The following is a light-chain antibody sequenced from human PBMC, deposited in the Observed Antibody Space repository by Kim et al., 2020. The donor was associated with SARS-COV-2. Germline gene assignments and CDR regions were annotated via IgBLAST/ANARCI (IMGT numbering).Light chain of an antibody. CDR1: SSNLGNNY. CDR2: DNN. Sequence: QSVLTQPPSASAAPGQQVTISCSGGSSNLGNNYVYWYQHLPGTAPKLLIYDNNNRPSGIPDRFSGSKSDTSATLGITGLQTGDEADYYCATWDSSLSACVFGSGTKVTVL. J-gene: IGLJ6*01. CDR3: ATWDSSLSACV. V-gene: IGLV1-51*01.